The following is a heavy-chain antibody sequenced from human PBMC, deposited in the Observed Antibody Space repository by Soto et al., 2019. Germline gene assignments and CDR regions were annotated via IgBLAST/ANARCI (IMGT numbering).Heavy chain of an antibody. Sequence: SETLSLTCTVSGGSISSYYWSWIRQPPGKGLEWIVYIYYSGSTNYNHSLKSRVTISVDTSKNQFSLKLSSVTAADTAVYYCARTESIRVLTGGFHXWGQGTLVTVSX. D-gene: IGHD3-10*01. CDR1: GGSISSYY. V-gene: IGHV4-59*01. CDR3: ARTESIRVLTGGFHX. J-gene: IGHJ5*02. CDR2: IYYSGST.